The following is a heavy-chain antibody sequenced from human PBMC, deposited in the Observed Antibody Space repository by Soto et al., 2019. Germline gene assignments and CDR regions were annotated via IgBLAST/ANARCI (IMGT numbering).Heavy chain of an antibody. Sequence: ASVKVSCQASGYTFTSYYMHWVRQAPGQGLEWMGIINPSGGSTSYAQKFQGRVTMTRDTSTSTVYMELSSLRSEDTAVYYCAREVATVTTFSYYYYGMDVWGQGTMVTVSS. CDR2: INPSGGST. J-gene: IGHJ6*02. CDR1: GYTFTSYY. CDR3: AREVATVTTFSYYYYGMDV. D-gene: IGHD4-17*01. V-gene: IGHV1-46*01.